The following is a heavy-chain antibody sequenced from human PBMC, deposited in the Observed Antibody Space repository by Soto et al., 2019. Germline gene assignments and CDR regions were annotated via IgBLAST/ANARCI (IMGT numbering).Heavy chain of an antibody. CDR2: ISSSSSTI. CDR3: AREGAVAVAGSKNAFDI. J-gene: IGHJ3*02. V-gene: IGHV3-48*01. D-gene: IGHD6-19*01. CDR1: VFTFSSYS. Sequence: GGSLRLSCAASVFTFSSYSMNWVRQAPGKGLEWVSYISSSSSTIYYADSVKGRFTISRDNAKNSLYLQMNSLRAEDTAVYYCAREGAVAVAGSKNAFDIWGQGTMVTVSS.